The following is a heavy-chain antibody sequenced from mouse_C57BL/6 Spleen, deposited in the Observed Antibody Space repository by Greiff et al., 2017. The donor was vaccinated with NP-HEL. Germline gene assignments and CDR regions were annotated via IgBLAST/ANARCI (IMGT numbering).Heavy chain of an antibody. CDR2: IYPGSGST. D-gene: IGHD1-1*01. Sequence: VQLQQPGAELVKPGASVKMSCKASGYTFTSYWITWVKQRPGQGLEWIGDIYPGSGSTNYNEKFKSKATLTVDTSSSTAYMQLSRLTSEDSAVYYCARSFTTVVATPFDYWGQGTTLTVSS. CDR3: ARSFTTVVATPFDY. CDR1: GYTFTSYW. V-gene: IGHV1-55*01. J-gene: IGHJ2*01.